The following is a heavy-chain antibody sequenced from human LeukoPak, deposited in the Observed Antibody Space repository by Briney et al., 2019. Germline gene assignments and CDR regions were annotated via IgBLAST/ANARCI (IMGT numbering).Heavy chain of an antibody. V-gene: IGHV5-51*01. D-gene: IGHD6-19*01. Sequence: VESLKISCKGSGYSFTSYWIGWVRQMPGKGLEWMGIIYPGDSDTRYSPSFQGQVTISADKSISTAYLQWSSLKASDTAMYYCARTLSHLIAVAGTGWFDPWGQGTLVTVSS. CDR2: IYPGDSDT. J-gene: IGHJ5*02. CDR3: ARTLSHLIAVAGTGWFDP. CDR1: GYSFTSYW.